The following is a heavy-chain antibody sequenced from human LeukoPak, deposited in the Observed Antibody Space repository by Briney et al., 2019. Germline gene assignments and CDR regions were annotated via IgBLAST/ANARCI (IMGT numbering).Heavy chain of an antibody. J-gene: IGHJ4*02. V-gene: IGHV1-18*01. Sequence: GASVKVSCKASGYTYISYGISWVRQAPGQGLEWMGWISGNNGNTNYAQKLQGRVTMTTDTSTSTSYMELRSLRSDDTAVYYCARSPLVGATRVDYWGQGTLVTVSS. CDR3: ARSPLVGATRVDY. D-gene: IGHD1-26*01. CDR1: GYTYISYG. CDR2: ISGNNGNT.